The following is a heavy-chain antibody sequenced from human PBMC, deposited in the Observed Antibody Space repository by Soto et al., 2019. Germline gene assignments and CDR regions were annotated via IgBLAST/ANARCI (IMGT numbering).Heavy chain of an antibody. V-gene: IGHV3-74*01. Sequence: GGSLRLSCATSGFTFSRDWIHWVRQAPGKGLVWVSRINSDGTRTNYADYAMGRFTISRDNAKNTLYLQMNSLRAEDTAVYFCARGALGNYYQDSWGQGTPVTVSS. CDR2: INSDGTRT. CDR1: GFTFSRDW. CDR3: ARGALGNYYQDS. D-gene: IGHD3-10*01. J-gene: IGHJ4*02.